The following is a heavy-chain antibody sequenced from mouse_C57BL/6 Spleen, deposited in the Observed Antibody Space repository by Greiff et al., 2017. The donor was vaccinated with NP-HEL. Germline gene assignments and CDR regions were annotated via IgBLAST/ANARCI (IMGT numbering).Heavy chain of an antibody. V-gene: IGHV1-64*01. J-gene: IGHJ2*01. CDR3: ARSGTRLSVFYFDY. Sequence: QVQLQQPGAELVKPGASVKLSCKASGHTFTSYWMHWVKQRPGQGLEWIGMIHPNSGSTNYNEKFKSKATLTVDKSSSTAYMQLSSLTSEDSAVYYCARSGTRLSVFYFDYWGQGTTLTVSS. CDR2: IHPNSGST. D-gene: IGHD3-1*01. CDR1: GHTFTSYW.